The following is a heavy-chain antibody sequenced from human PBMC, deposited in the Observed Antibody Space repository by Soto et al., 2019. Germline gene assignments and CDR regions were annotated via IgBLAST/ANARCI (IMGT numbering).Heavy chain of an antibody. V-gene: IGHV3-74*01. CDR2: IDEYGSTI. Sequence: EVQLVESGGGLVQPGGSLRLSCAASGFTFSSYWMHWVRQVPGKGLLWVSRIDEYGSTINYAESVRGRFTISSDNARNTLYLERNSLRAEDTALYYCTRDIGGKGAYWGPGTLVTVSS. CDR3: TRDIGGKGAY. J-gene: IGHJ4*02. D-gene: IGHD3-10*01. CDR1: GFTFSSYW.